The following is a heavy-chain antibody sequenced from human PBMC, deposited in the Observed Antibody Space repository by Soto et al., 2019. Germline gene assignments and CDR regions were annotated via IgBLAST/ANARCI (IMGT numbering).Heavy chain of an antibody. CDR3: ARRLWGSTTVRYYGMDV. Sequence: SVEASCKASGGTFSSYAISWVRQAPGQGLELMGGIIPIFGTANYAQKFQGRVTITADESTSTAYMELSSLRSEDTAVYSCARRLWGSTTVRYYGMDVWGQGTTVTVYS. V-gene: IGHV1-69*13. J-gene: IGHJ6*02. D-gene: IGHD2-2*01. CDR1: GGTFSSYA. CDR2: IIPIFGTA.